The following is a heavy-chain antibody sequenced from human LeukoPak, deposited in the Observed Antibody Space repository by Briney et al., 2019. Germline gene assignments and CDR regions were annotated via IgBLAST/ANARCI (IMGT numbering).Heavy chain of an antibody. D-gene: IGHD3-22*01. Sequence: ASVKVSCKASGYTFTGYCMHWVRQAPGQGLEWMGWINPNSGGTNYAQKFQGRVTMTRDTSISTAYMELSRLRSDDTAVYYCARDRGYDSSGYYYVVFDYWGQGTLVTVSS. CDR2: INPNSGGT. CDR3: ARDRGYDSSGYYYVVFDY. J-gene: IGHJ4*02. V-gene: IGHV1-2*02. CDR1: GYTFTGYC.